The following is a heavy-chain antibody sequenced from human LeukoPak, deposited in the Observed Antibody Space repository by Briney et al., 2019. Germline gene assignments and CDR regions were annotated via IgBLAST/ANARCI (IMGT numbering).Heavy chain of an antibody. D-gene: IGHD3-22*01. J-gene: IGHJ3*02. CDR2: IYYSGST. V-gene: IGHV4-31*03. Sequence: PSETLSLTCTVSGGSISSRGYYWSWIRQHPGKGLEWIGYIYYSGSTYYNPSLKSRVTISVDTSKNQFSLKLSSVTAADTAVYYCARDSDYYDSSGYYSYDAFDIWGQGTMVTVSS. CDR1: GGSISSRGYY. CDR3: ARDSDYYDSSGYYSYDAFDI.